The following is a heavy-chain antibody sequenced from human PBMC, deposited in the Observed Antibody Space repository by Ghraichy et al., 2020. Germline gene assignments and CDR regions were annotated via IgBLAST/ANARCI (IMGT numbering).Heavy chain of an antibody. CDR2: IYYSGST. V-gene: IGHV4-61*01. D-gene: IGHD6-6*01. Sequence: SETLSLTCTVSGGSVSSGSYYWSWIRQPPGKGLEWIGYIYYSGSTNYNPSLKSRVTISVDTSKNQFSLKLSSVTAADTAVYYCRSIAARLMRGGIDYWGQGTLVTVSS. J-gene: IGHJ4*02. CDR1: GGSVSSGSYY. CDR3: RSIAARLMRGGIDY.